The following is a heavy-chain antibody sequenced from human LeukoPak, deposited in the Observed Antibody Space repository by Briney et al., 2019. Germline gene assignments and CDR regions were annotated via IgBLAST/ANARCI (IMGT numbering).Heavy chain of an antibody. D-gene: IGHD3-22*01. CDR1: GYTFTGYY. V-gene: IGHV1-69*13. Sequence: ASVKVSCKASGYTFTGYYMHWVRQAPGQGLEWMGGIRPIFGTANYAQNNQGRVTITADESTSTAYMELSSLRSEDTAVYYCATTYYYDKWGRAFDIWGQGTMVTVSS. J-gene: IGHJ3*02. CDR2: IRPIFGTA. CDR3: ATTYYYDKWGRAFDI.